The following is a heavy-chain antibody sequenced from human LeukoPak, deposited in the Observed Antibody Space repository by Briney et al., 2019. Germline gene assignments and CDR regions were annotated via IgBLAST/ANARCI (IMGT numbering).Heavy chain of an antibody. CDR2: INPNSGGT. J-gene: IGHJ5*02. D-gene: IGHD2-2*01. CDR1: GYTFTGYY. CDR3: AREGGYCSSTSCLNWFDP. V-gene: IGHV1-2*02. Sequence: GASVKVSCKASGYTFTGYYMHWVRQAPGQGLEWMGWINPNSGGTNYAQKFQGRVTMTRDTSIRTAYMELSRLRSDDTAVYYCAREGGYCSSTSCLNWFDPWGQGTLVTVSS.